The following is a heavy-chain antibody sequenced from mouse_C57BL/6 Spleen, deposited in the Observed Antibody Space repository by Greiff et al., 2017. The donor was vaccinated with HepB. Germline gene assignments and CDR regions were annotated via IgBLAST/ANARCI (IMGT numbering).Heavy chain of an antibody. V-gene: IGHV5-9-1*02. Sequence: EVQGVESGEGLVKPGGSLKLSCAASGFTFSSYAMSWVRQTPEKRLEWVAYISSGGDYIYYADTVKGRFTISRDNARNTLYLQMSSLKSEDTAMYYCTRERDYYGSRDAMDYWGQGTSVTVSS. D-gene: IGHD1-1*01. CDR3: TRERDYYGSRDAMDY. CDR2: ISSGGDYI. CDR1: GFTFSSYA. J-gene: IGHJ4*01.